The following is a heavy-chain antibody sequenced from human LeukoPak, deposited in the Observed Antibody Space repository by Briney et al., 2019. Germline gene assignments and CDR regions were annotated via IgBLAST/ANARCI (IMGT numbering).Heavy chain of an antibody. CDR3: ARWSYGSNLYFNY. CDR1: GFTFSSYA. CDR2: ISYDGSNK. V-gene: IGHV3-30*14. Sequence: PGGSLRLSCAASGFTFSSYAMHWVRQAPGKGLEWVAVISYDGSNKYYADSVKGRFTISRDNSKNTVSLQMNSLRAEDTAVYYCARWSYGSNLYFNYWGQGTLVTVSS. J-gene: IGHJ4*02. D-gene: IGHD3-10*01.